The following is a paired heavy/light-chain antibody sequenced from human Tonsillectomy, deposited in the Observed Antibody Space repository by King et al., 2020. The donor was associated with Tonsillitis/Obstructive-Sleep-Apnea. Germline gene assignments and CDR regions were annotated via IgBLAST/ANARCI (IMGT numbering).Light chain of an antibody. CDR2: SNN. CDR1: SSNIESNT. V-gene: IGLV1-44*01. Sequence: QSVLTQPPSASGTPGQRVTISCSGSSSNIESNTVNWYQQLPGTAPKLLIYSNNQRPSGVPDRFSGSKSGTSASLAISGLQSEDEADYYCAVWDDSLSVWVFGGGTKLTVL. J-gene: IGLJ3*02. CDR3: AVWDDSLSVWV.
Heavy chain of an antibody. J-gene: IGHJ6*03. CDR1: GGSISSGGYY. Sequence: QVQLQESGPGLVKPSQTLSLTCTVSGGSISSGGYYWSWIRQHPGKGLEWIGYIHYSGYTYYTPSLKSRITISVDTSKNQFSLKLSSVTAADTAVYYCARASQDGRLTTATRSGYYYYMDVWGTGTTVTVSS. D-gene: IGHD4-17*01. CDR2: IHYSGYT. CDR3: ARASQDGRLTTATRSGYYYYMDV. V-gene: IGHV4-31*03.